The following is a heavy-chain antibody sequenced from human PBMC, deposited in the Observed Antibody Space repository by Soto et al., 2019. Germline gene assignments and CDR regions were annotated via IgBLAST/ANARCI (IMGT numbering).Heavy chain of an antibody. J-gene: IGHJ6*02. CDR2: IYYIGIT. CDR3: ARGSCSSTSCFDYYGMDV. V-gene: IGHV4-39*01. D-gene: IGHD2-2*01. CDR1: GGSISSSRYS. Sequence: SDTLSRTFPVSGGSISSSRYSWGWIRQPPVKVLDLLGSIYYIGITYYNPSLKSLVTISVYTSNNQFSLKLSSVTAADTAVYYCARGSCSSTSCFDYYGMDVWGQGPTVT.